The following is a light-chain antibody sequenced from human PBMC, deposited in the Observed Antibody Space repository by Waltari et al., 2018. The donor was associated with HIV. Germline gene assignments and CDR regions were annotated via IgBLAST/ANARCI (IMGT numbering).Light chain of an antibody. J-gene: IGLJ3*02. CDR2: AAK. Sequence: QSVLTQPPSVSGAPGQSITISCSGGSSNIGAPYDVNWYQQLPGRAPRLLIYAAKRRPPGVSDRFSGSRSVTPASLAIAGLQSEDEGDYYCQSYDSGLSGLVFGGGTRLTVL. V-gene: IGLV1-40*01. CDR3: QSYDSGLSGLV. CDR1: SSNIGAPYD.